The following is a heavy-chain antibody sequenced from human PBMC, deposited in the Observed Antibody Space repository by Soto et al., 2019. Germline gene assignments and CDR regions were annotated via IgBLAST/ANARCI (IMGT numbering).Heavy chain of an antibody. D-gene: IGHD2-8*02. CDR3: ASPGGGFWFDP. CDR1: GGSISSSSYY. CDR2: IYYSGST. V-gene: IGHV4-39*01. Sequence: QLQLQESGPGLVKPSETLSLTCTVSGGSISSSSYYWGWIRQPPGKGLEWIGSIYYSGSTYYNPSLKSRVTISVDTSKNQFSLKLSSVTAADTAVYYCASPGGGFWFDPWGQGTLVTVSS. J-gene: IGHJ5*02.